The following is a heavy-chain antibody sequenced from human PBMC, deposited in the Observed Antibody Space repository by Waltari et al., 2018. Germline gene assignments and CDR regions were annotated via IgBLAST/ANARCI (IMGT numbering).Heavy chain of an antibody. J-gene: IGHJ3*01. CDR3: ARQKFSPSIAVSSRAFDL. D-gene: IGHD6-19*01. CDR2: IYPGDSDT. CDR1: GYMFTSYW. V-gene: IGHV5-51*01. Sequence: EVQLVQSGAEVKKPGESLKISCKGSGYMFTSYWIGWVRQLPGKGLELMGIIYPGDSDTRNSPAFQGQVTISGDKSISTAYLQWSSLKASDTAMYYCARQKFSPSIAVSSRAFDLWGQGTPVTVSS.